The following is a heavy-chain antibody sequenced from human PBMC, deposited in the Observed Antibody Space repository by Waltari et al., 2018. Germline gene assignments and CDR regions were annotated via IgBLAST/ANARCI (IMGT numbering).Heavy chain of an antibody. CDR3: ARGRRMVRGVSHPRSWYFDL. CDR2: INHSGST. D-gene: IGHD3-10*01. Sequence: QVQLQQWGAGLLKPSETLSLTCAVYGGSFSGYYWSWNRQPPGQGLEWIGEINHSGSTNNNPYLKSLVTIAVDTSKNQFSLKLSSVTAADTAVYYCARGRRMVRGVSHPRSWYFDLWGRGTLVTVSS. J-gene: IGHJ2*01. V-gene: IGHV4-34*01. CDR1: GGSFSGYY.